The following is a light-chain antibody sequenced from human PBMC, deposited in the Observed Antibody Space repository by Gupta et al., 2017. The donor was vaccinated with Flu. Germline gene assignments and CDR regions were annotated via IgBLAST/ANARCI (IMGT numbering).Light chain of an antibody. J-gene: IGKJ5*01. V-gene: IGKV3-11*01. CDR1: QSGTRY. CDR2: DAS. CDR3: QQGSSWPT. Sequence: SPTNLSWSPGEGATLSGRASQSGTRYSAWYHKEPVKAPRLLRFDASTRATGIQARFSGSGSVTEFTLTIDSREPEDFAVYYWQQGSSWPTFGQGTRLDIK.